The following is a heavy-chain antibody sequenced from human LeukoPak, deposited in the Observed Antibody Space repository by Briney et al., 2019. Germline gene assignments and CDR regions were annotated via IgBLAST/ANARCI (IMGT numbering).Heavy chain of an antibody. CDR1: GYTFTGYY. D-gene: IGHD4-17*01. Sequence: SVKVSCKASGYTFTGYYMHWVRQAPGQGLEWMGRIIPIFGTANYAQKFQGRVTITTDESTSTAYMELSSLRSEDTAVYYCARDGYGDYVFDYWGQRTLVTVSS. CDR3: ARDGYGDYVFDY. CDR2: IIPIFGTA. J-gene: IGHJ4*02. V-gene: IGHV1-69*05.